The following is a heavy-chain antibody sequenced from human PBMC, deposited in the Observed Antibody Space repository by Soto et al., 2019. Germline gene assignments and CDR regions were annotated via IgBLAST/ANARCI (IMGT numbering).Heavy chain of an antibody. J-gene: IGHJ1*01. CDR3: AREENCSGGTCYSEYFHR. CDR1: GYLFTAYS. D-gene: IGHD2-15*01. CDR2: VNPSGGST. Sequence: ASVKVSCKASGYLFTAYSMHWVRLAPGQGLEWMGVVNPSGGSTKYAQNFQGRVTMTRDTSTTTIYMELSCLRSDDTAIYHCAREENCSGGTCYSEYFHRWGQGTLVTVSS. V-gene: IGHV1-46*01.